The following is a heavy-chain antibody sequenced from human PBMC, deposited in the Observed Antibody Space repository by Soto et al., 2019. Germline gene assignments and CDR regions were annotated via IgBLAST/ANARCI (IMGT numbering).Heavy chain of an antibody. Sequence: QVQLVQSGAEVKKPGASVKVSCKASGYTFTSYGISWVRQAPGQGREWMGWISAYNGNTNYAQKLQGRVTMTTDTAKSTAYMELRSLRSYDTAVYYYAREGYDCSGGSCYSEGWCDPWGQGTLVTVSS. V-gene: IGHV1-18*01. CDR1: GYTFTSYG. CDR2: ISAYNGNT. CDR3: AREGYDCSGGSCYSEGWCDP. J-gene: IGHJ5*02. D-gene: IGHD2-15*01.